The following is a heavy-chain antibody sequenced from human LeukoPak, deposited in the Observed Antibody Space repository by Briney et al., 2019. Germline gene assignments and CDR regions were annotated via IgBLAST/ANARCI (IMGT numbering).Heavy chain of an antibody. CDR1: GYTFTGYY. V-gene: IGHV1-2*02. J-gene: IGHJ6*02. CDR2: INPNSGGT. Sequence: GASVKVSCKASGYTFTGYYMHWVRQAPGQGLEWMGWINPNSGGTSYAQKFQGRVTMTRDTSISTAYMELSRLRSDDTAVYYCARVTPITMVRALHTRSGYYYYGMDVWGQGTTVTVSS. D-gene: IGHD3-10*01. CDR3: ARVTPITMVRALHTRSGYYYYGMDV.